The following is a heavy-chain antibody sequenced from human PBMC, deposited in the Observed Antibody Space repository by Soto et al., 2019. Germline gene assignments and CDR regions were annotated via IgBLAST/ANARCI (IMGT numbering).Heavy chain of an antibody. CDR2: IYYSGST. CDR1: GGSISSYY. J-gene: IGHJ6*02. V-gene: IGHV4-59*01. D-gene: IGHD3-10*01. CDR3: ARGRDYYGMDV. Sequence: PETLSLTCTVSGGSISSYYWSWIRQPPGKGLEWIGYIYYSGSTNYNPSLKSRVTISVDTSKNQFSLKLSSVTAADTAVYYCARGRDYYGMDVWGPGTTVTVFS.